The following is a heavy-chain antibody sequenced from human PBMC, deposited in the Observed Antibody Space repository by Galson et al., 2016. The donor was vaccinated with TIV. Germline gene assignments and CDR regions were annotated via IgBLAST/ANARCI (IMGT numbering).Heavy chain of an antibody. CDR3: TKVPSSGFSYYYGLDV. D-gene: IGHD3-22*01. Sequence: SLRLSCAASGFSFSSYAMSWVRQAPGKGLEWVSASSTSGRTTXYADSVKGRFTISRDNSKNTLYLQMNSLRAEDTAVYYCTKVPSSGFSYYYGLDVWGQGTTVTVSS. CDR1: GFSFSSYA. CDR2: SSTSGRTT. V-gene: IGHV3-23*01. J-gene: IGHJ6*02.